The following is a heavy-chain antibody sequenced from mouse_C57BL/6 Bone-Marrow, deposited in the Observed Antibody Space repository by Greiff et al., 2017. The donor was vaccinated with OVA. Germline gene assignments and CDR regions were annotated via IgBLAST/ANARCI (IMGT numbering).Heavy chain of an antibody. Sequence: VQLQQSVAELVRPGASVKLSCTASGFNIKNTYMHWVKQRPEQGLEWIGRIDPANGNTKYAPKFQGKATITADTSSHTAYLQLSSLTAEDTAIYYCARWSTTVVAHFDYWGQGTTLTVSS. CDR3: ARWSTTVVAHFDY. CDR2: IDPANGNT. CDR1: GFNIKNTY. J-gene: IGHJ2*01. D-gene: IGHD1-1*01. V-gene: IGHV14-3*01.